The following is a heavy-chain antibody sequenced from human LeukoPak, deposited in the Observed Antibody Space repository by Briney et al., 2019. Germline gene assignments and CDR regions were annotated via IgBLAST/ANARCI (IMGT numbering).Heavy chain of an antibody. D-gene: IGHD6-13*01. CDR2: IYSGGST. J-gene: IGHJ4*02. Sequence: GGSLRLSCAASGFTVSSYYMSWVRQAPGKGLEWVSVIYSGGSTYYADSVKGRFTISRDNSKNTLYLQMNSLRAEDTAVYYCAYSSSWRKFDYWGQGTLVTVSS. CDR1: GFTVSSYY. V-gene: IGHV3-66*01. CDR3: AYSSSWRKFDY.